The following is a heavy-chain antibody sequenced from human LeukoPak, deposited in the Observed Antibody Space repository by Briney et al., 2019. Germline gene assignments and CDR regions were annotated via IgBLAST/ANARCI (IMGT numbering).Heavy chain of an antibody. CDR2: ICGHGISI. CDR3: GKKDGNYGSGRYYYFDY. V-gene: IGHV3-23*01. CDR1: GVTFSNYA. D-gene: IGHD3-10*01. J-gene: IGHJ4*02. Sequence: GGSLRLSCEASGVTFSNYAMSWVREAPGKGGEGVSGICGHGISIYYADSVNGRFTISRDNSKSTLYMVMTSLRAEDAAVYYCGKKDGNYGSGRYYYFDYWGQGTLVTVSS.